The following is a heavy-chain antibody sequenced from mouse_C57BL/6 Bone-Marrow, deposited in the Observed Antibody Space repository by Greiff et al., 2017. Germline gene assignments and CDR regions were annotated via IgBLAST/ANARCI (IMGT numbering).Heavy chain of an antibody. J-gene: IGHJ4*01. CDR1: GYTFTSYW. D-gene: IGHD2-4*01. Sequence: QVQLKESGAELAKPGASVKLSCKASGYTFTSYWMHWVNQRPGQGLEWIGYINPSSGYTKYNQKFKDKATLTADKSSSTADMQLSSLTYEDSAVYYCARKRLRQAYYAMDYGGRGTSVTVSS. V-gene: IGHV1-7*01. CDR3: ARKRLRQAYYAMDY. CDR2: INPSSGYT.